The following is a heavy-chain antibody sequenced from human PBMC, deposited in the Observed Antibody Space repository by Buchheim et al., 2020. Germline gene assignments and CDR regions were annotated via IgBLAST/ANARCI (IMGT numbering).Heavy chain of an antibody. J-gene: IGHJ6*02. Sequence: QVQVVESGGGVVQPGGSPRLSCGASGFNFNNYGMHWVRQAPGKGLEWVAVISYDGSKKFYGDSVKGRFTISRDNSKNMVYLQMSSLRAEETSVYYCTKAYYYGSGDYYSRMGYFFGMDVWGPGTT. V-gene: IGHV3-30*18. CDR2: ISYDGSKK. CDR1: GFNFNNYG. CDR3: TKAYYYGSGDYYSRMGYFFGMDV. D-gene: IGHD3-10*01.